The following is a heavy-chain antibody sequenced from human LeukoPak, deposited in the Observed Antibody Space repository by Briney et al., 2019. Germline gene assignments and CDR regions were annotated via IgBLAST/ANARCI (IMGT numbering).Heavy chain of an antibody. Sequence: GGSLRLSCAASGFTFSSYALHWVRQAPGKGLEWVAVISYDGSSKYYADSVKGRFTISRDNSRNTLYLQMNSLRAEDTAVYYCAREKAVAGTWGQGTLVTVSS. CDR3: AREKAVAGT. J-gene: IGHJ4*02. D-gene: IGHD6-19*01. V-gene: IGHV3-30-3*01. CDR1: GFTFSSYA. CDR2: ISYDGSSK.